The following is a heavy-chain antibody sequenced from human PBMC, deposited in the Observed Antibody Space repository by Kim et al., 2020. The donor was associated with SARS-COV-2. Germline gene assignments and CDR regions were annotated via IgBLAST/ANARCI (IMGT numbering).Heavy chain of an antibody. J-gene: IGHJ5*02. D-gene: IGHD3-10*01. Sequence: ASVKVSCKASGYTFTSYGISWVRQAPGQGLEWMGWISAYNGNTNYAQKLQGRVTMTTDTSTSTAYMELRSLRSDDTAVYYCARDSVTMVRGVMTNWFDPWGQGTLVTVSS. CDR3: ARDSVTMVRGVMTNWFDP. CDR1: GYTFTSYG. V-gene: IGHV1-18*01. CDR2: ISAYNGNT.